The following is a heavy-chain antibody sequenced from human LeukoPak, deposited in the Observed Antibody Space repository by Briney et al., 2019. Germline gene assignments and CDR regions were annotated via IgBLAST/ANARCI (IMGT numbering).Heavy chain of an antibody. Sequence: SETLSLTCAVYGGSFSGYYWSWIRQPPGKGLEWIGEINHSGSTNYNPSLKSRVTISVDTSKNQFSLKLSSVTAADTAVYYCARGIMNDFWSGSPPSFDYWGQGTLVTVPS. D-gene: IGHD3-3*01. CDR2: INHSGST. CDR1: GGSFSGYY. J-gene: IGHJ4*02. CDR3: ARGIMNDFWSGSPPSFDY. V-gene: IGHV4-34*01.